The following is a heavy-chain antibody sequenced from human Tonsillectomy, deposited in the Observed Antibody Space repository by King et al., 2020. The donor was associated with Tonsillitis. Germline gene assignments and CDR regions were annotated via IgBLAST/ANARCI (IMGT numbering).Heavy chain of an antibody. CDR2: IYYSAST. CDR1: GGSISSGDYY. Sequence: VQLQESGPGQVKPSRTLSLTCTVSGGSISSGDYYWSWIRQHPGKGLEWIGYIYYSASTDYNPSLKSRVTISADTSKNQFSLKVTSVTAADTAVYYCARGGISGSYRFMDVWGKGTAVTVSS. J-gene: IGHJ6*03. D-gene: IGHD3-10*01. CDR3: ARGGISGSYRFMDV. V-gene: IGHV4-31*03.